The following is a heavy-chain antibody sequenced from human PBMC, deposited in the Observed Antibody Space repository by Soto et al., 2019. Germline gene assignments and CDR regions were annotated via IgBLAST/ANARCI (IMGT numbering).Heavy chain of an antibody. Sequence: ASVKVSCKASGYTFTSYGISWVRQAPGQGLEWMGWISAYNGNTNYAQKLQGRVTMTTDTSTSTAYMELRSLRSDDTAVYYCARVDRITMVRGAINFDYWGQGTLVTVSS. J-gene: IGHJ4*02. D-gene: IGHD3-10*01. CDR1: GYTFTSYG. CDR3: ARVDRITMVRGAINFDY. V-gene: IGHV1-18*01. CDR2: ISAYNGNT.